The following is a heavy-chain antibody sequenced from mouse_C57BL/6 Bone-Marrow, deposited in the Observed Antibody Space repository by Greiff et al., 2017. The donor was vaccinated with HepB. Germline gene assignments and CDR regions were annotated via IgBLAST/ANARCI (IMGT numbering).Heavy chain of an antibody. CDR2: IDPSDSYT. Sequence: VQLQQPGAELVRPGTSVKLSCKASGYTFTSYWMHWVKQRPGQGLEWIGVIDPSDSYTNYNQKFKGKATLTVDTSSSTAYMQLSSLTSEDSAVYYCARFGITTVFDYWGQGTTLTVSS. CDR1: GYTFTSYW. V-gene: IGHV1-59*01. J-gene: IGHJ2*01. CDR3: ARFGITTVFDY. D-gene: IGHD1-1*01.